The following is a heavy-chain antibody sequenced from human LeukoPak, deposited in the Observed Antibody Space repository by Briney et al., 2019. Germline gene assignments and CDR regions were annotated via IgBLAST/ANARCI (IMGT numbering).Heavy chain of an antibody. CDR1: GLTFINFG. V-gene: IGHV3-23*01. Sequence: GGSLILSCAASGLTFINFGMTWVRQAPGKGLEWVSAISGSDVLTSYADSVKDRFTISRDNYKKTLYLQMNSVRDEETALYFCAKSRLSGINDAFYIWGQGTMVTVSS. CDR3: AKSRLSGINDAFYI. D-gene: IGHD3-3*01. J-gene: IGHJ3*02. CDR2: ISGSDVLT.